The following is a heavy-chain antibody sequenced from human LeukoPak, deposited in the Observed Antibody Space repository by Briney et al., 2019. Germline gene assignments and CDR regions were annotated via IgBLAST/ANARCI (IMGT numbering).Heavy chain of an antibody. J-gene: IGHJ4*02. D-gene: IGHD4-23*01. CDR2: IIPIFGTA. CDR3: ASRRDGGNTDDY. V-gene: IGHV1-69*01. Sequence: GASVKVSCKASGGTFSSYAISWVRQAPGQGLERMGGIIPIFGTANYAQKFQGRVTITADESTSTAYMELSSLRSEDTAVYYCASRRDGGNTDDYWGQGTLVTVSS. CDR1: GGTFSSYA.